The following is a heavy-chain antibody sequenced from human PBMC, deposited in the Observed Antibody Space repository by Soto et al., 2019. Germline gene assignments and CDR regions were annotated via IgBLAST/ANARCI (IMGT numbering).Heavy chain of an antibody. J-gene: IGHJ4*02. CDR3: ARGQQGIVATH. Sequence: QVHLQQWGAGLLKPSETLSLTCAVNGGSLTGYYWSWIRQPPGKGLEWIGEIKDGGVTNYSPSLKGRGTTSADTSKNPFSLKLNSVTAADTAVYYCARGQQGIVATHWDQGTLVTVSS. D-gene: IGHD5-12*01. CDR1: GGSLTGYY. CDR2: IKDGGVT. V-gene: IGHV4-34*01.